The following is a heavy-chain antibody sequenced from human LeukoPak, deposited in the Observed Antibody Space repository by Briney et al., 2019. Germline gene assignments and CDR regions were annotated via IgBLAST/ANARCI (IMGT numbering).Heavy chain of an antibody. J-gene: IGHJ3*01. CDR1: GFTFSSYS. V-gene: IGHV3-21*01. CDR3: AGGHYYGSSGYY. D-gene: IGHD3-22*01. Sequence: PGGSLRLSCAASGFTFSSYSMNWARQAPGKGLEWVSSISSSSSYIYYADSVKGRFTISRDNAKNSLYLQMNSLRAEDTAVYYCAGGHYYGSSGYYWGQGTMVTVSS. CDR2: ISSSSSYI.